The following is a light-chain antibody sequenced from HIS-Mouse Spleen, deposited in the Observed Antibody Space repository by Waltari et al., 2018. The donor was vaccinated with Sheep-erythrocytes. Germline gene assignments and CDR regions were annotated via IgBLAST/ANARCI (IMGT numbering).Light chain of an antibody. J-gene: IGKJ1*01. CDR1: QGISSA. V-gene: IGKV1D-13*01. Sequence: AIQLTQSSSSLSASVGDRVTITCRASQGISSALAWYQQKPGKAPKLLIYDASSLESGVASRFSGSGSGTDFTLTISSLQPEDFATYYCQQFNNYPRTFGQGTKVEIK. CDR2: DAS. CDR3: QQFNNYPRT.